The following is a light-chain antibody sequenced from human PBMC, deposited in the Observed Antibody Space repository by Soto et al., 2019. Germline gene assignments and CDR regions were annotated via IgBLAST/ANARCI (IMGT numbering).Light chain of an antibody. V-gene: IGKV3-11*01. CDR3: QQRSNWPPIT. J-gene: IGKJ5*01. CDR1: QSISRY. Sequence: ETVFTQSPAILSLSPGERATLFCRASQSISRYLDWYELKPGEAPRLPLYVSSNRATDTPARFSGSGSGTDFTLTISSLGPEDFAVYYCQQRSNWPPITFGQGTRLEIK. CDR2: VSS.